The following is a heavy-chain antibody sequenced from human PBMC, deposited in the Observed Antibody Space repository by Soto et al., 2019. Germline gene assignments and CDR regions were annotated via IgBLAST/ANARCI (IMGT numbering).Heavy chain of an antibody. CDR1: GYTFTSYG. CDR3: ARDRRKNSSYYYYGMDV. CDR2: INPSGGST. D-gene: IGHD6-13*01. J-gene: IGHJ6*02. Sequence: ASVKVSCKASGYTFTSYGISWVRQAPGQGLEWMGIINPSGGSTSYAQKFQGRVTMTRDTSTSTVYMELSSLRSEDTAVYYCARDRRKNSSYYYYGMDVWGQGTTVTVSS. V-gene: IGHV1-46*01.